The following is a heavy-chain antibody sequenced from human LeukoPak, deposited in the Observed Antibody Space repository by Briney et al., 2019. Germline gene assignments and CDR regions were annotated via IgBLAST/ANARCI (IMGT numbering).Heavy chain of an antibody. V-gene: IGHV3-21*01. CDR2: ISSSSSYI. J-gene: IGHJ4*02. Sequence: PGGSLRLSCAASGFTFSSYSMNWVRQAPGKGLEWVSSISSSSSYIYYADSVKGRFTISRDNAKNSLYLQMNSLRAEDTAVYYFALLADGGILFNYGAKGTLSTVSP. D-gene: IGHD3-16*01. CDR1: GFTFSSYS. CDR3: ALLADGGILFNY.